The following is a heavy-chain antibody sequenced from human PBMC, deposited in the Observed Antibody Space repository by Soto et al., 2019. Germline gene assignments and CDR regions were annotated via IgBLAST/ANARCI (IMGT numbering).Heavy chain of an antibody. V-gene: IGHV4-39*01. D-gene: IGHD3-16*02. CDR3: VRGYPWVGFDH. CDR1: CGSISPRDYY. CDR2: IYYSGGA. J-gene: IGHJ4*02. Sequence: SENLFLTCTVSCGSISPRDYYLGWVRPPPGKGLDWIGNIYYSGGASYNPSLKSRVAISIDTSKTQFSLKLSFVTAADTAVYYCVRGYPWVGFDHWAQGTLVTVSS.